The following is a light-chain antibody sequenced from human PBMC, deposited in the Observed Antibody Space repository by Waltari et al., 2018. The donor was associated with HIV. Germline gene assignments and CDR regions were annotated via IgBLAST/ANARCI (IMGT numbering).Light chain of an antibody. CDR3: QVWDSSSDHPV. CDR1: NIGRKS. J-gene: IGLJ3*02. CDR2: DDS. Sequence: SYVLTQPPSVSVAPGQTARITCGGNNIGRKSVHWYQQKQGQAPVLVLDDDSDRPSGIPERFSGSNSGNTATLTISRVEAGDEADYYCQVWDSSSDHPVFGGGTKLTVL. V-gene: IGLV3-21*02.